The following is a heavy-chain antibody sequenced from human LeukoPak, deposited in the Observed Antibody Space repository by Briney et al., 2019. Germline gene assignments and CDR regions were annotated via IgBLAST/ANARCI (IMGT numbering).Heavy chain of an antibody. CDR2: IYADGNT. D-gene: IGHD3-3*01. J-gene: IGHJ6*03. CDR3: ARGVRDILSGYYTDYYFYYMDV. V-gene: IGHV3-53*01. CDR1: GFIVNTNY. Sequence: GGSLRLSCAASGFIVNTNYMTWVRQAPGRGLEWVSFIYADGNTYYADSVKGRFTISRDNAKNSLYLQMNSLRAEDTAVYYCARGVRDILSGYYTDYYFYYMDVWGKGTTVTVSS.